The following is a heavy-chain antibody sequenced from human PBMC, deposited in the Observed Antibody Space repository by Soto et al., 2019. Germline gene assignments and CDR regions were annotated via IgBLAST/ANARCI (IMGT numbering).Heavy chain of an antibody. Sequence: SETLSLTCTVSGGSISSSSYYWGWIRQPPGKGLEWIGSIYYSGSTYYNPSLKSRVTISVDTSKNQFSLKLSSVTAADTAVYYCARKGRVTTFGVVRNWFDHWGQGTLVTVSS. J-gene: IGHJ5*02. CDR3: ARKGRVTTFGVVRNWFDH. D-gene: IGHD3-3*01. V-gene: IGHV4-39*01. CDR2: IYYSGST. CDR1: GGSISSSSYY.